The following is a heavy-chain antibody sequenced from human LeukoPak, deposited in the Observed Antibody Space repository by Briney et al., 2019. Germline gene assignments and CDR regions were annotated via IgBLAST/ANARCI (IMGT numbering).Heavy chain of an antibody. Sequence: GGSLRLSCAVTGFNLRTYWIHWVRHSPGRGLEWVARINGEGSRISYADSVRGRFTISRDNAKNTAYLQMNSLRAEDTALYYCARDPGYYYYGTDVWGQGTTVVVSS. CDR3: ARDPGYYYYGTDV. V-gene: IGHV3-74*01. J-gene: IGHJ6*02. CDR1: GFNLRTYW. CDR2: INGEGSRI.